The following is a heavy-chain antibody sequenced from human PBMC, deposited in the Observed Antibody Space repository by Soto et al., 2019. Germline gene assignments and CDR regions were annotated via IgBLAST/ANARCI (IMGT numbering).Heavy chain of an antibody. D-gene: IGHD3-3*01. V-gene: IGHV1-69*01. Sequence: QVLLVQSGAEVKKPGSSVKVSCKASGGTFSSYAISWVRQAPGQGLEWMGGIIPIFGTANYAQKFQGRVTITADESTSTAYMELSSLRSEDTAVYYCARVLRVVTAYYYYGMDVWGQGTTVTVSS. CDR3: ARVLRVVTAYYYYGMDV. J-gene: IGHJ6*02. CDR1: GGTFSSYA. CDR2: IIPIFGTA.